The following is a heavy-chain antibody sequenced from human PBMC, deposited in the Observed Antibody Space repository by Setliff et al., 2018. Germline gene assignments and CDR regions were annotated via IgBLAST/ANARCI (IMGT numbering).Heavy chain of an antibody. J-gene: IGHJ3*02. CDR3: ARVATYAFDI. V-gene: IGHV4-38-2*02. CDR1: GYSISSGYY. CDR2: IYHSGST. Sequence: SETLSLTCTVSGYSISSGYYWGWIRQPPGKGPEWIGSIYHSGSTYYNPSLKSRVTISVDTSKNQFSLKLSSVTAADTAVYYCARVATYAFDIRGQGTMVTVSS.